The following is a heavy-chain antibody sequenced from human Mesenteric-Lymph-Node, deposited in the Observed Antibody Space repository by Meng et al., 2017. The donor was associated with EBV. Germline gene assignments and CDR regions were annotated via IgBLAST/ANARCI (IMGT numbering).Heavy chain of an antibody. V-gene: IGHV1-18*01. CDR3: ARDVLGSGDY. D-gene: IGHD5-12*01. J-gene: IGHJ4*02. CDR2: ISPFNGNT. Sequence: QVQLVQSGAEVKKPGASVKVTCKASGYTFSAYGISWARQAPGQGLEWMGWISPFNGNTNYAQNLQDRVTMTTDTSTTTAYMELRNLRSDDTAVYYCARDVLGSGDYWGQGTLVTVSS. CDR1: GYTFSAYG.